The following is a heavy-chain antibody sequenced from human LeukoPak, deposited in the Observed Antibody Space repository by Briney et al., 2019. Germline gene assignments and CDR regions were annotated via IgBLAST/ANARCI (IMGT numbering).Heavy chain of an antibody. CDR2: IKSKTDGGTT. D-gene: IGHD5-12*01. CDR1: GFTFTYAW. V-gene: IGHV3-15*01. J-gene: IGHJ3*02. Sequence: AGSLRLSCAASGFTFTYAWMSWVRQVPGKGLEWVGHIKSKTDGGTTDYAAPVKGRSTISRDDSKNTLYVQMYSLKTEDTAVYYCTTDGATLPWYAFDIWGQGTMVTVSS. CDR3: TTDGATLPWYAFDI.